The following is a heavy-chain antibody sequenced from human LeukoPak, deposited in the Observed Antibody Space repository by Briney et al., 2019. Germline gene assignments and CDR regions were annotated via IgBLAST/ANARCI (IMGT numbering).Heavy chain of an antibody. Sequence: GGSLRLSCAASGFTLNSYLMSWVRQAPGRGLEWVANIKKDGSGESYLDSVKGRFTVSRDNVKNSLFLQMNSLRGEDTAVYYCARSNPNRNALDLWGQGTMVTISS. J-gene: IGHJ3*01. D-gene: IGHD1-14*01. CDR2: IKKDGSGE. CDR1: GFTLNSYL. CDR3: ARSNPNRNALDL. V-gene: IGHV3-7*01.